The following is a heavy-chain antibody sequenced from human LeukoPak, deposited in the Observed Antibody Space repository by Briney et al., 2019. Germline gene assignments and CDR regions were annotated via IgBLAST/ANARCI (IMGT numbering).Heavy chain of an antibody. CDR1: GYTFTSYY. CDR2: INPSGGST. Sequence: ASVKVSCKASGYTFTSYYMHWVRQAPGQGLEWMGIINPSGGSTTYVQKFQGRVTMTRDTSTSTVYMELSRLRSEDTAVYSCARAAWFGESARFDYWGQGTLVTVSS. V-gene: IGHV1-46*01. D-gene: IGHD3-10*01. CDR3: ARAAWFGESARFDY. J-gene: IGHJ4*02.